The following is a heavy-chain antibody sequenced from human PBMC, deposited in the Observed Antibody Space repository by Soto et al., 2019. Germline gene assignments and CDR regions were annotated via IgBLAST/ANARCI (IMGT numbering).Heavy chain of an antibody. Sequence: ASVKVSCKASGYTFTGYYMHWVRQAPGQGLEWMGWINPNSGGTNYAQKFQGWVTMTRDTSISTAYMELSRLRSDDTAVYYCARGYCSGGSCYSRWFDPWGQGTLVTVSS. J-gene: IGHJ5*02. CDR3: ARGYCSGGSCYSRWFDP. CDR2: INPNSGGT. V-gene: IGHV1-2*04. CDR1: GYTFTGYY. D-gene: IGHD2-15*01.